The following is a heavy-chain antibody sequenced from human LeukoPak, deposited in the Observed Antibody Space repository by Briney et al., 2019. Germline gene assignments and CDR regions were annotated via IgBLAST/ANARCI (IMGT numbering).Heavy chain of an antibody. CDR2: IYYSGST. CDR1: GGSISSSSYY. V-gene: IGHV4-39*01. J-gene: IGHJ4*02. CDR3: ASTIYGDLYFDY. Sequence: SETLSLTCTVSGGSISSSSYYWGWIRQPPGKGLEWIGSIYYSGSTYYNPSLRSRVTISVDTSKNQFSLKLSSVTAADTAVYYCASTIYGDLYFDYWGQGTLVTVSS. D-gene: IGHD4-17*01.